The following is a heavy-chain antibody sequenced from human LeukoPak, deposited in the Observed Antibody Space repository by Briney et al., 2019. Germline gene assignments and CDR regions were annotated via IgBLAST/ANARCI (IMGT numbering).Heavy chain of an antibody. CDR2: IWYDGSNK. D-gene: IGHD6-13*01. CDR3: AKDVGSHTNYYYYMDV. Sequence: GGSLRLSCAASGFTFSSYGMHWVRQAPGKGLEWVAVIWYDGSNKYYADSVKGRFTISRDNSKNTLYLQMNSLRAEDTAVYYCAKDVGSHTNYYYYMDVWGKGTTVTVSS. J-gene: IGHJ6*03. V-gene: IGHV3-33*06. CDR1: GFTFSSYG.